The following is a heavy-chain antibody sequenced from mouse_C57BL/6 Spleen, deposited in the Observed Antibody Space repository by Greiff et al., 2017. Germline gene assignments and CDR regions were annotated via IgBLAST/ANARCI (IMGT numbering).Heavy chain of an antibody. D-gene: IGHD2-1*01. V-gene: IGHV1-64*01. CDR3: ARAGFYDGTYYYAMDY. CDR2: IHPNSGST. Sequence: QVQLQQPGAELVKPGASVKLSCKASGYTFTSYWMHWVKQRPGQGLEWIGMIHPNSGSTNYNEKFKSKATLTVDKSSSTANMQLSSLTSEDSAVYYCARAGFYDGTYYYAMDYWGQGTSVTVFS. J-gene: IGHJ4*01. CDR1: GYTFTSYW.